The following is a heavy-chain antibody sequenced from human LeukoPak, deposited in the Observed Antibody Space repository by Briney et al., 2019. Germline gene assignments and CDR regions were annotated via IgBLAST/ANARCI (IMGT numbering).Heavy chain of an antibody. Sequence: GESLRLSCAASGFAFNTYSMNWVRQAPGKGLEWVSFIFSSSTYIYYTDSVKGRFTISRDNARNSLYLQMNSLRAEDTAVYYCARDIYYYDSSGYYFPGGSDYWGQGTLVTVSS. CDR2: IFSSSTYI. V-gene: IGHV3-21*01. J-gene: IGHJ4*02. CDR3: ARDIYYYDSSGYYFPGGSDY. CDR1: GFAFNTYS. D-gene: IGHD3-22*01.